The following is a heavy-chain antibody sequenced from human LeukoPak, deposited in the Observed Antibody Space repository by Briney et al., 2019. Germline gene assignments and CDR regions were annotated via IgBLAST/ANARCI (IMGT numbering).Heavy chain of an antibody. Sequence: GGSLRLSCAAAGFTVSKYWMSWVRQAPGEGLEWEAKMDPDGSEKYYVASVKGRFSTSRDNDKNSLYLQMNTRSAEDTAIYYCARAGYSRGWFAYYWGQGALVTVSS. D-gene: IGHD6-19*01. V-gene: IGHV3-7*05. J-gene: IGHJ4*02. CDR2: MDPDGSEK. CDR1: GFTVSKYW. CDR3: ARAGYSRGWFAYY.